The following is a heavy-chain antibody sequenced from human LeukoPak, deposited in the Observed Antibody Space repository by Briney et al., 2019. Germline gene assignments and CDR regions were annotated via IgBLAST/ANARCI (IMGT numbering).Heavy chain of an antibody. D-gene: IGHD2-2*01. V-gene: IGHV5-10-1*01. CDR1: GYSFTSYW. CDR2: IDPSDSYT. Sequence: GESLKISCKGSGYSFTSYWISWVRQMPGKGLEWMGRIDPSDSYTNYSPSFQGHVTISADKSISTAYLQWSSLKASDTAVYYCGIFYCSSTSCYFPRGDAFDIWGQGTMVTVSS. J-gene: IGHJ3*02. CDR3: GIFYCSSTSCYFPRGDAFDI.